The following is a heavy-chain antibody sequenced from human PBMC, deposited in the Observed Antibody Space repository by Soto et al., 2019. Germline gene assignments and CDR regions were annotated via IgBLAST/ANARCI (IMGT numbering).Heavy chain of an antibody. Sequence: GESLKISGKGSGTSFTSYWIAWVRQMPGKGLECMGMIYPADSDTRDSPSFQGQVTISADKSISTAYLQWRSLMASDTDMYYCARSYTGDYEYYFDYWGXGTLVTVSS. D-gene: IGHD4-17*01. J-gene: IGHJ4*02. V-gene: IGHV5-51*01. CDR2: IYPADSDT. CDR1: GTSFTSYW. CDR3: ARSYTGDYEYYFDY.